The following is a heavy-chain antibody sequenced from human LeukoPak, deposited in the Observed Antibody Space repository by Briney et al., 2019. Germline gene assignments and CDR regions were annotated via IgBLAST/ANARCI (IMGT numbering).Heavy chain of an antibody. J-gene: IGHJ5*02. CDR2: INPNSGGT. CDR1: GYTFTGYY. CDR3: ARIRDNWNPFDP. V-gene: IGHV1-2*02. Sequence: ASVKVSCKASGYTFTGYYMHWVRQAPGQGLEWMGWINPNSGGTNYAQKFQGRVTMTRDTSISTAYMELSRLRSDDTAVYYCARIRDNWNPFDPWGQGTLVTVSS. D-gene: IGHD1-20*01.